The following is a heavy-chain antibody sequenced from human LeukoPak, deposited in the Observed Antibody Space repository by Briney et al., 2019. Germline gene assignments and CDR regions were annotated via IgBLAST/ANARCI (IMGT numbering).Heavy chain of an antibody. D-gene: IGHD5-18*01. Sequence: GGSLRLSCAASGFTVDSNYLSWVRQAPGKGLEWVSTIYTGGNTYYAASVKGRFTISRDFSKNTVFLHMNSLRAEDTAFYYCARDLAYSRLDYWGQGMLVTVSS. CDR1: GFTVDSNY. CDR2: IYTGGNT. J-gene: IGHJ4*02. V-gene: IGHV3-53*01. CDR3: ARDLAYSRLDY.